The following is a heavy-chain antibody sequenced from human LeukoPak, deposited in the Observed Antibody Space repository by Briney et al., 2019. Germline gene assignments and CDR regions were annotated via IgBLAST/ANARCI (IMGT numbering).Heavy chain of an antibody. CDR2: IYNSGST. D-gene: IGHD3-22*01. Sequence: SETLSLTCAVSGGSIRNSSFYWGWIRQPPGKGLEWIASIYNSGSTYYNPSLKSRVTISVDTSKNQFSLKLSSVTAADTAVYYCASSSSGYYPLDYWGQGTLVTVSS. CDR1: GGSIRNSSFY. CDR3: ASSSSGYYPLDY. J-gene: IGHJ4*02. V-gene: IGHV4-39*07.